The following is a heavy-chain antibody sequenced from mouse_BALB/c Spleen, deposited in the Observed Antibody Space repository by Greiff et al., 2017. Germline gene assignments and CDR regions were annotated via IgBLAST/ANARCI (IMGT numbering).Heavy chain of an antibody. D-gene: IGHD2-1*01. Sequence: VQLKQSGPELVKPGASVKMSCKASGYTFTSYVMHWVKQKPGQGLEWIGYINPYNDGTKYNEKFKGKATLTSDKSSSTAYMELSSLTSEDSAVYYCARQWAYGNYDYWGQGTTLTVSS. J-gene: IGHJ2*01. CDR2: INPYNDGT. V-gene: IGHV1-14*01. CDR3: ARQWAYGNYDY. CDR1: GYTFTSYV.